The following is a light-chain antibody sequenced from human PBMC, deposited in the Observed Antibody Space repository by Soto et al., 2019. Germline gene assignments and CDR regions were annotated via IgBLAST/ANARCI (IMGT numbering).Light chain of an antibody. CDR3: QHLET. CDR2: GAS. J-gene: IGKJ1*01. CDR1: QSVSSSY. Sequence: EIVLTQSPGTLSLSPGERATLSCRASQSVSSSYLAWYQQKPGQAPRLLIYGASSRATGIPDRFSGSGSGTDFTLTISRLEPEDVAVYYCQHLETFGQGTKVEIK. V-gene: IGKV3-20*01.